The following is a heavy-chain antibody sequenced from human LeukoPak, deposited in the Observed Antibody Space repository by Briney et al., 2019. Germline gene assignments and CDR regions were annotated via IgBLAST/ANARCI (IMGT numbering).Heavy chain of an antibody. CDR2: IYYSGST. J-gene: IGHJ6*03. D-gene: IGHD4-11*01. V-gene: IGHV4-39*07. CDR1: GGSISSSSYY. CDR3: ARVAVTIASYYYYMDV. Sequence: SETRSLTCTVSGGSISSSSYYWGWIRQPPGKGLEWIGSIYYSGSTYYNPSLKSRVTISVDTSKNQFSLKLSSVTAADTAVYYCARVAVTIASYYYYMDVWGKGTTVTVSS.